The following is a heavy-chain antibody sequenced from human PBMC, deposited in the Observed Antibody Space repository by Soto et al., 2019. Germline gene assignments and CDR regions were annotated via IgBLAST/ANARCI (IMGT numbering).Heavy chain of an antibody. CDR3: TTPERYCSSTSCPKRYYYYYGVDV. J-gene: IGHJ6*02. CDR2: IKSKTDGGTT. Sequence: GGSLRLSCAASGFTFSNAWMNWVRQAPGKGLEWVGRIKSKTDGGTTDYAAPVKGRFTISRDDSKNTLYLQMNSLKTEDTAVYYCTTPERYCSSTSCPKRYYYYYGVDVWGQGTTVTVSS. D-gene: IGHD2-2*01. V-gene: IGHV3-15*07. CDR1: GFTFSNAW.